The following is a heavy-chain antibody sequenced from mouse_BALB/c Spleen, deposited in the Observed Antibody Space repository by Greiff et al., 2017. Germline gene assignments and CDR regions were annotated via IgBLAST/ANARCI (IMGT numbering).Heavy chain of an antibody. V-gene: IGHV2-2*02. CDR1: GFSLTSYG. J-gene: IGHJ4*01. CDR2: IWSGGST. Sequence: VKVVESGPGLVQPSQSLSITCTVSGFSLTSYGVHWVRQSPGKGLEWLGVIWSGGSTDYNAAFISRLSISKDNSKSQVFFKMNSLQANDTAIYYCARDGSSYFYAMDYWGQGTSVTVSS. CDR3: ARDGSSYFYAMDY. D-gene: IGHD1-1*01.